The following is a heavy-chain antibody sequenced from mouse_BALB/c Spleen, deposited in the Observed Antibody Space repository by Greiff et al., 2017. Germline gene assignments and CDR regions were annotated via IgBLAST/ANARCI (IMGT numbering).Heavy chain of an antibody. V-gene: IGHV1-5*01. Sequence: VQLKQSGTVLARPGASVKMSCKASGYSFTSYWMHWVKQRPGQGLEWIGAIYPGNSDTSYNQKFKGKAKLTAVTSASTAYMELSSLTNEDSAVYYCTRWGYYYGSSYLFDYWGQGTTLTVSS. CDR2: IYPGNSDT. J-gene: IGHJ2*01. D-gene: IGHD1-1*01. CDR3: TRWGYYYGSSYLFDY. CDR1: GYSFTSYW.